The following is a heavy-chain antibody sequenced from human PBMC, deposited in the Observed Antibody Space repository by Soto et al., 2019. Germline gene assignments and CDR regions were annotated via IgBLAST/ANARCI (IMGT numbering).Heavy chain of an antibody. Sequence: SETLSLTCTVSGGSISSYYWSWIRQPAGKGLEWIGRIYTGGSTNYNPSLKSRVTMSVDTSKNQFSLKLSSVTAADTAVYYCARDVPAAAGTSWFDPWGQGTLVTVSS. CDR3: ARDVPAAAGTSWFDP. D-gene: IGHD6-13*01. CDR1: GGSISSYY. V-gene: IGHV4-4*07. CDR2: IYTGGST. J-gene: IGHJ5*02.